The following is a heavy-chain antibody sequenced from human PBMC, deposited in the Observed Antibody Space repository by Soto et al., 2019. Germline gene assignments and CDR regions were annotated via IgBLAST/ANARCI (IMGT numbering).Heavy chain of an antibody. D-gene: IGHD3-3*01. CDR3: ARDYDFWSSYPSVYFDF. CDR2: INRDGSST. Sequence: LRLSCAASGFSFSSYWMHWVRQAPGKGLVWVSRINRDGSSTSYADSVKGRFTISRDNAKNTLYLQMNSLRAEDTAVYYCARDYDFWSSYPSVYFDFWGLGNLVTVSS. J-gene: IGHJ4*02. CDR1: GFSFSSYW. V-gene: IGHV3-74*01.